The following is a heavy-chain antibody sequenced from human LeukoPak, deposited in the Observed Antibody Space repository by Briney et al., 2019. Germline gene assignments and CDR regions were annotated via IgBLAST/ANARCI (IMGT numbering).Heavy chain of an antibody. J-gene: IGHJ3*02. V-gene: IGHV1-2*06. Sequence: ASVKVSCKASGYTFTSYAMNWVRQAPGQGLEWMGRINPYSGDTMYAQKFQGRVTMTRDTSISTAYMELSRLRSDDTAVYYCARARAYSSSRGAFDIWGQGTMVTVSS. CDR1: GYTFTSYA. CDR2: INPYSGDT. CDR3: ARARAYSSSRGAFDI. D-gene: IGHD6-13*01.